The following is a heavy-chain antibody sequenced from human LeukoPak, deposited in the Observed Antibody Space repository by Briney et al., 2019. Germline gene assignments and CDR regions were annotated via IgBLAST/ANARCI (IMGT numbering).Heavy chain of an antibody. CDR3: AKRGVVIRVILVGFHKEAYYFDS. CDR1: GITLSSYG. CDR2: ISDSGGRT. J-gene: IGHJ4*02. V-gene: IGHV3-23*01. D-gene: IGHD3-22*01. Sequence: GGSLRLSCAVSGITLSSYGMSWVRQAPGKGLEWVAGISDSGGRTNYADSVKGRFTISRDNPKNTLYLQMNSLRAEDTAVYFCAKRGVVIRVILVGFHKEAYYFDSWGQGALVTVSS.